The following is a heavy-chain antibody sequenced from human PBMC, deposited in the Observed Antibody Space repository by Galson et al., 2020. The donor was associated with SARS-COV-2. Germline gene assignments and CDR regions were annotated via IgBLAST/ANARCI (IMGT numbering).Heavy chain of an antibody. V-gene: IGHV3-23*01. Sequence: GETLKISCAASGFTFSSYAMSWVRQAPGKGLEWVSAISGSGGSTYYADSVKGRFTISRDNSKNTLYLQMNSLRAEDTAVYYCAKDIQGVREPFDPWGQGTLVTVSS. CDR3: AKDIQGVREPFDP. D-gene: IGHD3-10*01. J-gene: IGHJ5*02. CDR1: GFTFSSYA. CDR2: ISGSGGST.